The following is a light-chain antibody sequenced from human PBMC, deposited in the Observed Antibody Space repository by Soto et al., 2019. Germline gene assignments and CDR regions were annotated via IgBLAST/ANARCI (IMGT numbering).Light chain of an antibody. CDR2: GAS. J-gene: IGKJ1*01. CDR3: QQYGSSGT. CDR1: QSVSSNY. V-gene: IGKV3-20*01. Sequence: DIVLTQSPGTLSLSPGERSTVSCRASQSVSSNYLAWYQQKPGQAPRLLIYGASSRATGIPDRFSGSGSGTDFTLTISRLEPEDFAVYYCQQYGSSGTFGQGTKVDIK.